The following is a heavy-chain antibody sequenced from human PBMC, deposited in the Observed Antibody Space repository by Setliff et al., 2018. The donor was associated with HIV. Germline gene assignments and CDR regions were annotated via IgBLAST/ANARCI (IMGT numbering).Heavy chain of an antibody. CDR1: GDSSSHYY. Sequence: SSETLSLTCSVSGDSSSHYYWSGIRQPLGKGLEWIGDIFTSATTNVNYNPSLKSRVTMSIDTSKNQFSLKLRSVTAADTAFYYCARARVYCPGDDCHAGNFDHWGQGTLVTVSS. CDR3: ARARVYCPGDDCHAGNFDH. CDR2: IFTSATT. V-gene: IGHV4-4*08. D-gene: IGHD2-8*02. J-gene: IGHJ1*01.